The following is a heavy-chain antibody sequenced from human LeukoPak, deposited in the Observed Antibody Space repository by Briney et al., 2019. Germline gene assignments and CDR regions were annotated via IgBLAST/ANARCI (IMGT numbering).Heavy chain of an antibody. D-gene: IGHD1-26*01. CDR1: GGSISRSTYY. CDR2: IYYSGST. CDR3: ARWEESDAFDI. V-gene: IGHV4-39*01. J-gene: IGHJ3*02. Sequence: SETLSLTCTVSGGSISRSTYYWGWIRQPPGRGLEWIGSIYYSGSTNYNPSLKSRVTISVDTTKNQFSLRLSSVTAADTAVYYCARWEESDAFDIWGQGTMVTVSS.